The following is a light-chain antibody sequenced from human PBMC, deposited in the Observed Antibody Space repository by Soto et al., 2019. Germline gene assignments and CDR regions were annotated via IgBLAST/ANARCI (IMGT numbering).Light chain of an antibody. CDR1: QTIGAN. Sequence: DIQMTQSPSSLSASVGDRVTITCRSSQTIGANLNWYRQKPGKAPTLLIYDATTLRSGVPSRFSGLGSGTDFTLTITSLQPDDFATYYCQQYNTYPWTFGQGTKVDIK. CDR3: QQYNTYPWT. V-gene: IGKV1-39*01. CDR2: DAT. J-gene: IGKJ1*01.